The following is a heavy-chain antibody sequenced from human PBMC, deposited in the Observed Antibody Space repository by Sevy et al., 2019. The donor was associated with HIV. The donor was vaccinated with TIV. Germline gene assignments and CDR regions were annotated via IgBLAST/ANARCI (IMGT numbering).Heavy chain of an antibody. CDR2: ISSSSSYI. CDR3: ARDSPGYSGGWYY. Sequence: GGSLRLSCAASGFTFSSYSMNWVRQAPGKGLEWVSSISSSSSYIYYADSAKGRFTISRDNAKNSLYLQMNSLRAEDTAVYYCARDSPGYSGGWYYWGQGTLVTVSS. J-gene: IGHJ4*02. D-gene: IGHD6-19*01. V-gene: IGHV3-21*01. CDR1: GFTFSSYS.